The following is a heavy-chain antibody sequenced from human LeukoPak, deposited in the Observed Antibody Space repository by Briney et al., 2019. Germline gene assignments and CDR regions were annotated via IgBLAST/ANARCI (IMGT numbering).Heavy chain of an antibody. Sequence: ASVKVSCKASGGTFSSYAISWVQQAPGQGLEWMGRIIPIFGTANYAQKFQGRVTITTDESTSTAYMELSSLRSEDTAVYYCARDRPPLLGVEDYYYYYMDVWGKGTTVTVSS. CDR3: ARDRPPLLGVEDYYYYYMDV. CDR2: IIPIFGTA. V-gene: IGHV1-69*05. D-gene: IGHD2/OR15-2a*01. CDR1: GGTFSSYA. J-gene: IGHJ6*03.